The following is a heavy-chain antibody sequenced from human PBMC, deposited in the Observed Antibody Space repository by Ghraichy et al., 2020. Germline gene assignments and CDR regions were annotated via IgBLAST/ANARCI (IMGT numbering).Heavy chain of an antibody. D-gene: IGHD3-22*01. CDR3: ARGRDYYDSSGYYWAHYFDY. J-gene: IGHJ4*02. Sequence: GSLSLTCAVYGGSFSGYYWSWIRQPPGKGLEWIGEINHSGSTNYNPSLKSRVTISVDTSKNQFSLKLSSVTAADTAVYYCARGRDYYDSSGYYWAHYFDYWGQGTLVTVSS. CDR2: INHSGST. V-gene: IGHV4-34*01. CDR1: GGSFSGYY.